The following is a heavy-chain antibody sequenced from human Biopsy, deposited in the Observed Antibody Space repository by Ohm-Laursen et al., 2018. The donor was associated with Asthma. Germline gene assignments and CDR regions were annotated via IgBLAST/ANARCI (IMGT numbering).Heavy chain of an antibody. J-gene: IGHJ4*02. V-gene: IGHV4-34*01. Sequence: SETLSLTCAVYGGSFSSNYWSWIRQTPGKGLEWLGDTQHSGYTNYNPSRSSRLTLSVDTPKNQFSRIRSSVTAADTAVYYCARHDHRWDTYADFWGQGTLVTVSS. CDR3: ARHDHRWDTYADF. CDR2: TQHSGYT. D-gene: IGHD2-2*01. CDR1: GGSFSSNY.